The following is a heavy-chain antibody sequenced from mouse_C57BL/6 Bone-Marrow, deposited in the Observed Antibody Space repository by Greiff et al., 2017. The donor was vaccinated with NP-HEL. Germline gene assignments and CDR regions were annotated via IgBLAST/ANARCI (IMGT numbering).Heavy chain of an antibody. CDR2: IWSGGST. CDR3: ARVDLLWLRRSYYAMDY. CDR1: GFSLTSYG. Sequence: VKLMESGPGLVQPSQSLSITCTVSGFSLTSYGVHWVRQSPGKGLEWLGVIWSGGSTDYNAAFISRLSISKDNSKSQVFFKMNSLQADDTAIYYCARVDLLWLRRSYYAMDYWGQGTSVTVSS. D-gene: IGHD2-2*01. J-gene: IGHJ4*01. V-gene: IGHV2-2*01.